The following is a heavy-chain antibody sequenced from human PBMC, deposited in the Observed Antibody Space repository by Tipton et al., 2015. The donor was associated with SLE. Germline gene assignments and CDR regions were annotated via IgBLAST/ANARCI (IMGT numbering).Heavy chain of an antibody. J-gene: IGHJ4*02. V-gene: IGHV5-51*03. Sequence: QLVQSGAEANKPGESLKISCEASGYSFTKFWIGWVRQTPGRGLEWMGIIYPGDSGSRYSSSFEGQVSISADKSINTAYLQWSSLKASDTGMYSCARGRDSSSGWLAFDYWGQGTLVTVSS. CDR2: IYPGDSGS. D-gene: IGHD6-19*01. CDR3: ARGRDSSSGWLAFDY. CDR1: GYSFTKFW.